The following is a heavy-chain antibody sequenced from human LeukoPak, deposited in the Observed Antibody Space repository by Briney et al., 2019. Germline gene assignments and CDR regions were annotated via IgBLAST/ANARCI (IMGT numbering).Heavy chain of an antibody. J-gene: IGHJ4*02. D-gene: IGHD4-11*01. Sequence: PGESLRLSCAASGFMFTHHGMHWVRQAPGKGLEWVAVIWSDGTNKFYSDSVKGRFGISRDNSNDMVYLQMNGLRADDTAVYYCAKDIQRGFDYTTYLDSWGQGTLVIVSS. CDR1: GFMFTHHG. CDR3: AKDIQRGFDYTTYLDS. CDR2: IWSDGTNK. V-gene: IGHV3-33*06.